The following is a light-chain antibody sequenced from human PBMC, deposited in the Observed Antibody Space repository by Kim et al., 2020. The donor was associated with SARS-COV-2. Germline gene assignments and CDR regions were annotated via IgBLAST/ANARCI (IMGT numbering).Light chain of an antibody. CDR1: QSVESAY. CDR3: QQYGRSPPLT. J-gene: IGKJ4*01. Sequence: PAERAALYGSATQSVESAYLAWYHQKRGQPPRLIMYSASGRAAGTPDRFSGSGSGTDFTLSISRLEPEDFAMYYCQQYGRSPPLTFVGGTKVDIK. V-gene: IGKV3-20*01. CDR2: SAS.